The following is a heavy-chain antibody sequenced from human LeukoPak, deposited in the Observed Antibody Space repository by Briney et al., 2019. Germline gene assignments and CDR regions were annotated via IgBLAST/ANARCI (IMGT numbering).Heavy chain of an antibody. D-gene: IGHD3-22*01. Sequence: GASVKVSCKAPGYTFTNYGISWVRQAPGQGLVWMGWINTYNGNTNYAQKFQGRVTMTTDTSTSTAYMELRSLRSDDTAVYYCARVVLDHYYDSSGYLGTLDYWGQGTLVTVSS. J-gene: IGHJ4*02. CDR1: GYTFTNYG. CDR3: ARVVLDHYYDSSGYLGTLDY. V-gene: IGHV1-18*01. CDR2: INTYNGNT.